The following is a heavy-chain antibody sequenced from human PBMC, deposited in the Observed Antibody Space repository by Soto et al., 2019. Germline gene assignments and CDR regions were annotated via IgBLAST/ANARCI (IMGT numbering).Heavy chain of an antibody. Sequence: GGSLRLSCAASGFTFRNYDLHWVRQAPGKGLGWVSFLSGSGGGTYYADSVKGRFTISRDNSKNTLYLQMNSLRAEDTAVYYCATLGPARLLDSWGQGTLVTVSS. V-gene: IGHV3-23*01. CDR1: GFTFRNYD. J-gene: IGHJ4*02. CDR3: ATLGPARLLDS. D-gene: IGHD1-26*01. CDR2: LSGSGGGT.